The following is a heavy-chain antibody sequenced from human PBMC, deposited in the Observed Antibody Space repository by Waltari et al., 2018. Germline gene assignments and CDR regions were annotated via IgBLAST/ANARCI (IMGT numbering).Heavy chain of an antibody. CDR2: ITGDGSGT. CDR1: GFTFGSYW. Sequence: EVQLVESGGGLVQPGGSLRLSCEASGFTFGSYWMHWVRQVPGKGLVWVGRITGDGSGTTYAASVKGRFTISRDNAKNTLFLQMNSLRDEDTAVYYCVRYVVVTAGDYWGQGTLVAVSS. D-gene: IGHD2-21*02. J-gene: IGHJ4*02. V-gene: IGHV3-74*03. CDR3: VRYVVVTAGDY.